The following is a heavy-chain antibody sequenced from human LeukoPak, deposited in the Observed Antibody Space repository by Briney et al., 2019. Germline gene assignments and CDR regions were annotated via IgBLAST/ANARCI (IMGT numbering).Heavy chain of an antibody. Sequence: GGSLRLSCAASGFTASTYYMNWVRQAPGKGLEWVSTICVRTGNTYYADSVKGRFTISRDNSKDTLSLLMNSLRAEDTAIYYCAKGNWDKLEVFDYWGQGTLVTVSS. CDR1: GFTASTYY. D-gene: IGHD1/OR15-1a*01. CDR2: ICVRTGNT. J-gene: IGHJ4*02. V-gene: IGHV3-23*01. CDR3: AKGNWDKLEVFDY.